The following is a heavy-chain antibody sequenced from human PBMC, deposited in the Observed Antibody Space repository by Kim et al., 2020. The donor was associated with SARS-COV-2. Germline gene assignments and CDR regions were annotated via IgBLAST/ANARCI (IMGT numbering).Heavy chain of an antibody. J-gene: IGHJ5*02. V-gene: IGHV4-59*01. D-gene: IGHD1-26*01. CDR3: ARVVGATGSGWFDP. Sequence: NPSLKNRVNISVGTSKNQFSLKLSSVTAADTAVYYCARVVGATGSGWFDPWGQGTVVTVSS.